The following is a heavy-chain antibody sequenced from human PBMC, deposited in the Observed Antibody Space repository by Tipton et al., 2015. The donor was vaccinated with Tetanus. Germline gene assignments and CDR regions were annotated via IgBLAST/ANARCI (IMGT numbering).Heavy chain of an antibody. CDR1: GGSISGYF. CDR2: VFYTGST. D-gene: IGHD4-11*01. V-gene: IGHV4-59*07. J-gene: IGHJ4*01. Sequence: TLSLTCSVSGGSISGYFWTWIRQPPGKGLQCIGYVFYTGSTNYNSPFESRVTISVDTSKNQISLQLRSVTAADTAVYYCARYHSTGTTCQHLDHWGQGTLVTVSS. CDR3: ARYHSTGTTCQHLDH.